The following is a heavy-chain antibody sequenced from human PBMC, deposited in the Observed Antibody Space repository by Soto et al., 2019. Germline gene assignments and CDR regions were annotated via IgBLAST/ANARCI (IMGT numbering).Heavy chain of an antibody. Sequence: KASETLSLTCTVSGGSISSGDYYWSWIRQPPGKGLEWIGYIYYSGSTYYNPSLKSRVTISVDTSKNQFSLKLSSVTAADTAVYYCAREYVLRFLEWVPDGMDVWGQGTTVTVSS. J-gene: IGHJ6*02. CDR1: GGSISSGDYY. D-gene: IGHD3-3*01. CDR3: AREYVLRFLEWVPDGMDV. V-gene: IGHV4-30-4*01. CDR2: IYYSGST.